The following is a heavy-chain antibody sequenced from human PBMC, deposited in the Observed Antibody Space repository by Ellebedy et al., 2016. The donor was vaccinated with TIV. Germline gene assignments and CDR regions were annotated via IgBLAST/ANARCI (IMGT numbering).Heavy chain of an antibody. CDR3: ARDPYSNYAHYYGMDV. V-gene: IGHV4-4*02. CDR2: IYHSGST. Sequence: SETLSLTXAVSGGSISSSNWWSWVRQPPGKGLEWIGEIYHSGSTNYNPSLKSRVTISVDKSKNQFSLKLSSVTAADTAVYYCARDPYSNYAHYYGMDVWGQGTTVTVSS. D-gene: IGHD4-11*01. J-gene: IGHJ6*02. CDR1: GGSISSSNW.